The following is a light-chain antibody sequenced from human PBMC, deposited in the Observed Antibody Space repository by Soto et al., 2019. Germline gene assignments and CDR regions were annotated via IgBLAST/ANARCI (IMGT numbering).Light chain of an antibody. J-gene: IGKJ5*01. CDR2: DAS. CDR3: QQYGTSPIT. V-gene: IGKV3D-20*01. Sequence: EVVLTQSPVTLSLSPGERATLSCSASQSVSSYLAWYQQKPGLAPRLLIFDASYRATGIPDRFSGSGSGTDFTLTISRLEPEDFAVYYCQQYGTSPITFGQGTRLEI. CDR1: QSVSSY.